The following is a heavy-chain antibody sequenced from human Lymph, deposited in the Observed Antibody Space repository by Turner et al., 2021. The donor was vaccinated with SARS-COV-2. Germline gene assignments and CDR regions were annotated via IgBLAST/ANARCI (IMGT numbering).Heavy chain of an antibody. D-gene: IGHD2-2*01. J-gene: IGHJ6*02. Sequence: QVQLVESGGGVVQPGRALRLSCAASGFTFSTYAIYWVRQAPGKGMEWVAVISYDGSNTYYADSVKGRFTISRDKSKNTLYLQMNSLGAEDTAVYYCARYASGGYFYYGMDVWGQGTTVTVSS. CDR2: ISYDGSNT. V-gene: IGHV3-30*04. CDR1: GFTFSTYA. CDR3: ARYASGGYFYYGMDV.